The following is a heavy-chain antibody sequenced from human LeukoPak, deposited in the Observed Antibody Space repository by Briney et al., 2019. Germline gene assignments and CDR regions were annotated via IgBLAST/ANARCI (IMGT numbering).Heavy chain of an antibody. CDR3: ARRRDSSGYYRYYFDY. J-gene: IGHJ4*02. V-gene: IGHV5-51*01. CDR1: GYRSTSYW. D-gene: IGHD3-22*01. CDR2: IYPGDSDT. Sequence: GESLKISCQGSGYRSTSYWIGWVRQMPGKGLEWMGIIYPGDSDTRYSPSFQGQVTISADKSISTAYLQWSSLKASDTAMYYCARRRDSSGYYRYYFDYWGQGTLVTVSS.